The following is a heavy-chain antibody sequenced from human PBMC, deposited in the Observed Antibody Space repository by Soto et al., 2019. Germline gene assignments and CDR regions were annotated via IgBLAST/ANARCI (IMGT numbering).Heavy chain of an antibody. CDR2: IKQDGSEK. V-gene: IGHV3-7*01. J-gene: IGHJ4*02. CDR1: GFTFSSYW. D-gene: IGHD3-16*02. Sequence: GGSLRLSCAASGFTFSSYWMSWVRQAPGKGLEWVANIKQDGSEKYYVDSVKGRFTISRDNAKNSLYLQMNSLRAEDTAVYYCARDRIWGSYRYDYWGQGTLVTVSS. CDR3: ARDRIWGSYRYDY.